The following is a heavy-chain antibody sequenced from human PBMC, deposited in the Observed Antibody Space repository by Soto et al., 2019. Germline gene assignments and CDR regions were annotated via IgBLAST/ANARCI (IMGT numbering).Heavy chain of an antibody. CDR1: GGTFSSYA. V-gene: IGHV1-69*13. CDR3: ARSILRGATLINWFDP. J-gene: IGHJ5*02. CDR2: IIPIFGTA. Sequence: RASVKVSCKASGGTFSSYAISWVRQAPGQGLEWMGGIIPIFGTANYAQEFQGRVTITADESTSTAYMELSSLRSEDTAVYYCARSILRGATLINWFDPWGQRTLFTVPS. D-gene: IGHD1-26*01.